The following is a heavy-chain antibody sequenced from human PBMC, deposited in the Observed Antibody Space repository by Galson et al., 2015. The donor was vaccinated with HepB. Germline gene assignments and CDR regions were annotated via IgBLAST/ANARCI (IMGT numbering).Heavy chain of an antibody. Sequence: SLRLSCAASGFTFTSYAMSWVRQAPGKGLEWVSAISGSGGSTHYAGSVKGRFAISRDNSKNTLYLQMSSLRAEDTAVYYCAKEDWYFDLWGRGTLVTVSS. V-gene: IGHV3-23*01. CDR2: ISGSGGST. J-gene: IGHJ2*01. CDR3: AKEDWYFDL. CDR1: GFTFTSYA.